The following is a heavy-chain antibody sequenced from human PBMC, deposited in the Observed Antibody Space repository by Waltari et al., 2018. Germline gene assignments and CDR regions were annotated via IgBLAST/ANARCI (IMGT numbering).Heavy chain of an antibody. CDR1: GFTFSSYE. Sequence: EVQLVESGGGLVQPGGSLRLSCAASGFTFSSYEMNWVRQAPGRGLELVSLIIRVGTKIYYADSVKGRFTITRDNAKNSLYLQMNRLRVEDTAVYYCARRGLAGAAEYWGQGTLVTVSS. D-gene: IGHD1-26*01. V-gene: IGHV3-48*03. J-gene: IGHJ4*02. CDR3: ARRGLAGAAEY. CDR2: IIRVGTKI.